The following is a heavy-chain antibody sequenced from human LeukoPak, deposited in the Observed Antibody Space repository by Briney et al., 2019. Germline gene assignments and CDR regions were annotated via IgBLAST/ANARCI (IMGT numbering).Heavy chain of an antibody. CDR2: IYPGDSDT. J-gene: IGHJ6*02. V-gene: IGHV5-51*01. CDR3: ARREVDYYYGMDV. CDR1: GYSFTSYW. Sequence: GESLKISCKGSGYSFTSYWIGWVRQMPGKGLVWMGIIYPGDSDTRYSPSFQGQVTISADKSISTAYLQWSSLKASDTAMYYCARREVDYYYGMDVWGQGTTVTVSS.